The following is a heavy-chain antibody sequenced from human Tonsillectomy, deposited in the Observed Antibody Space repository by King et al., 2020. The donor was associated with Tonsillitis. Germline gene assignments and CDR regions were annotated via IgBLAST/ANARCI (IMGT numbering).Heavy chain of an antibody. D-gene: IGHD2-15*01. CDR1: GGSISSYY. J-gene: IGHJ4*02. CDR3: ARQGRGPEDLDY. Sequence: VQLQESGPGLVKPSETLSLTCTVSGGSISSYYWNWIRQPPGKELEWIGYIYYSGSTTYNPSLKSRVTISVDTSKNQFSLKLSSVTAADTALYYCARQGRGPEDLDYWGQGILVTVSS. CDR2: IYYSGST. V-gene: IGHV4-59*08.